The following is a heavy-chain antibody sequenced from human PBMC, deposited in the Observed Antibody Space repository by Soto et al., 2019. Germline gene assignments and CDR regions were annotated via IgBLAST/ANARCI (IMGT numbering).Heavy chain of an antibody. CDR1: GYTFTSYG. CDR3: VRRHVSATGIDWFDP. D-gene: IGHD6-13*01. V-gene: IGHV1-3*01. CDR2: INAANGDT. Sequence: ASVKVSCKASGYTFTSYGIHWVGQAPGQRLEWMGWINAANGDTKYSPKFQGRVTITRDTSASTDYMELSSLRSEATAVYYCVRRHVSATGIDWFDPWGQGTLVTVSS. J-gene: IGHJ5*02.